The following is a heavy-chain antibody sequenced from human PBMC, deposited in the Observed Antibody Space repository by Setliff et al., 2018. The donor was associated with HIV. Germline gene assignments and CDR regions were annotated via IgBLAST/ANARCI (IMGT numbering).Heavy chain of an antibody. V-gene: IGHV3-7*03. CDR1: GFRFRDHW. Sequence: QPGGSLRLSCSISGFRFRDHWMSWVRQAPGKGLEWVANINEDGSEDYYVDSVKGRFTISRDNAKDSVYLEINGLRVDDMGIYFCARPIEWGHPARFDSWGQGTVVTVSS. CDR2: INEDGSED. D-gene: IGHD1-26*01. J-gene: IGHJ5*01. CDR3: ARPIEWGHPARFDS.